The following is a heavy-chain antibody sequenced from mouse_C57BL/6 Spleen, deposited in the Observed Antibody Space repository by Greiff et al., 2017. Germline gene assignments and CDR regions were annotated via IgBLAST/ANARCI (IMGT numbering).Heavy chain of an antibody. J-gene: IGHJ4*01. CDR1: GFTFSDYY. V-gene: IGHV5-12*01. Sequence: EVKLMESGGGLVQPGGSLKISCAASGFTFSDYYMYWVRQTPDKRLEWVAYISNGGGSTYYPDTVKGRFTISRDNAKNTLYLQRRRLKSEDTAMYYCACGYYEDAMDDGGQGTSVTVSS. D-gene: IGHD2-3*01. CDR3: ACGYYEDAMDD. CDR2: ISNGGGST.